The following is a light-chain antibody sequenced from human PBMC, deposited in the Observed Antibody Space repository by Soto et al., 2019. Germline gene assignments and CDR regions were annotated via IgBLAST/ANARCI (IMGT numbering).Light chain of an antibody. V-gene: IGKV3-20*01. CDR2: GAS. J-gene: IGKJ3*01. CDR3: QQYVSSPFT. CDR1: QSVTTTY. Sequence: EIVLTQSPGTLSLSPGEGATLSCRASQSVTTTYLAWYQQKPGQAPRLLIYGASSRATGVPDRFSGSGSGTDFSLTISRRDPEDFAVYYCQQYVSSPFTFGPGTTVDIK.